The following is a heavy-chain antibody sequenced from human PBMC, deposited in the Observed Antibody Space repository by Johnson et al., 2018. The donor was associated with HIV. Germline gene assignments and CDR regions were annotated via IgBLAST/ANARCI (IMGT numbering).Heavy chain of an antibody. V-gene: IGHV3-20*04. D-gene: IGHD6-13*01. CDR2: INSDGSST. Sequence: VQLVESGGGVVQPGRSLRLSCAASGFTFHDYGMSWVRQAPGKGLEWVSGINSDGSSTRYADSVKGRFTISRDNAKNTLYLQMNSLKTEDTAVYYCTTMGLGSSSGRYDAFDIWGQGTMVTVSS. J-gene: IGHJ3*02. CDR1: GFTFHDYG. CDR3: TTMGLGSSSGRYDAFDI.